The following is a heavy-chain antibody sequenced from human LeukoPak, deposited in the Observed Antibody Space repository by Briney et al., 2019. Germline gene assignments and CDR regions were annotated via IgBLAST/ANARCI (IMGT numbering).Heavy chain of an antibody. V-gene: IGHV3-21*01. Sequence: GGSLRLSCAASGFTFSSYSMNWVRQAPGKGLEWVSSISSSSSYIYYADSVKGRFTTSRDNAKNSLYLQMNSLRAEDTAVYYCARTDVVVVPAAEDNWFDPWGQGTLVTVSS. CDR2: ISSSSSYI. D-gene: IGHD2-2*01. CDR3: ARTDVVVVPAAEDNWFDP. CDR1: GFTFSSYS. J-gene: IGHJ5*02.